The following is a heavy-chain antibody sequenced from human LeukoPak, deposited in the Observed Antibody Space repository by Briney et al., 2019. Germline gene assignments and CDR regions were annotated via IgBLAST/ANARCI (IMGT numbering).Heavy chain of an antibody. CDR2: ISSSSSYI. CDR3: ARGSIAAPFDY. J-gene: IGHJ4*02. V-gene: IGHV3-21*01. D-gene: IGHD6-6*01. Sequence: GGSLRLSCAASGFTFSRYSMNWVRQAPGKGLEWVSSISSSSSYIYYADSVKGRFTISRDNAKNSLYLQMNSLRAEDTAVYYCARGSIAAPFDYWGQGTLVTVSS. CDR1: GFTFSRYS.